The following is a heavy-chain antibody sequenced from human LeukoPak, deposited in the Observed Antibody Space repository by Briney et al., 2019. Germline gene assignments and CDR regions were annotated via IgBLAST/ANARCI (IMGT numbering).Heavy chain of an antibody. J-gene: IGHJ3*02. V-gene: IGHV4-4*07. CDR2: IYTTGTT. Sequence: PSETLSLTCTVSDTSINTYYWSWIRQPAGKGLEWIGHIYTTGTTNYNPSLKSRVTMSIDTSKNQFSLNLRSVTAADTAVYYCAKGPRWFGDMAAFDIWGQGTMVTVSS. D-gene: IGHD3-10*01. CDR3: AKGPRWFGDMAAFDI. CDR1: DTSINTYY.